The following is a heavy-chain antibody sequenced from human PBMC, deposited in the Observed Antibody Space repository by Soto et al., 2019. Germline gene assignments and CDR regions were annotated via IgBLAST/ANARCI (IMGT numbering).Heavy chain of an antibody. V-gene: IGHV3-23*01. CDR2: ISGSGGST. J-gene: IGHJ6*03. CDR3: ARNSQEYYYMDV. Sequence: GGSLRLSCAASGFTFSSYAMSWVRQAPGKGLEWVSAISGSGGSTYYADSVKGRFTISRDNSKNTLYLQMNSLRAEDTAVYYCARNSQEYYYMDVWGKGITVTVSS. CDR1: GFTFSSYA. D-gene: IGHD2-15*01.